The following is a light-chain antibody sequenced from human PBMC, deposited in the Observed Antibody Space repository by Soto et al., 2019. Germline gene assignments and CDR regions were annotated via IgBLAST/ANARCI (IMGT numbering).Light chain of an antibody. CDR1: QSIRSW. CDR2: DAS. V-gene: IGKV1-5*01. J-gene: IGKJ1*01. Sequence: DIQMTQSPSTLSASVGDRVTITCRASQSIRSWLAWYQQKPGKAPKLLIYDASSLESGVPSRFSGSGSGTEFTLTISNLQPDDFATYYCQQYNSYSPTFGQGTKVEIK. CDR3: QQYNSYSPT.